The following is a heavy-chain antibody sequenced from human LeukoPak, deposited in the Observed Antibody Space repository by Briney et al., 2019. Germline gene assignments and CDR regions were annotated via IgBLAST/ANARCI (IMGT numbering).Heavy chain of an antibody. CDR2: ISAYNGDT. D-gene: IGHD3-10*01. CDR1: GYTFTSYG. Sequence: ASVKVSCKASGYTFTSYGISWVRQAPGQGLEWMGWISAYNGDTNYAQKLQGRVTMTTDTSTSTAYMELRSLRSDDTAVYYCARAPGYYYGSGAFDYWGQGTLVTVSS. J-gene: IGHJ4*02. CDR3: ARAPGYYYGSGAFDY. V-gene: IGHV1-18*01.